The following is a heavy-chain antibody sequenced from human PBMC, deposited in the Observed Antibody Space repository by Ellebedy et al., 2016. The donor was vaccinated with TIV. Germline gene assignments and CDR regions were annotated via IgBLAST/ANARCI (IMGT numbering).Heavy chain of an antibody. CDR2: ITTAGDT. CDR1: GFTLGSFD. D-gene: IGHD1-26*01. CDR3: ARGALSAFDI. V-gene: IGHV3-13*01. J-gene: IGHJ3*02. Sequence: GESLKISCAVSGFTLGSFDIHWVRQATGKGLEWVSGITTAGDTYYRGSVKGRFTISRENAKNSLYLQMNSLRAGDTAVYFCARGALSAFDIWGQGTMVTVSS.